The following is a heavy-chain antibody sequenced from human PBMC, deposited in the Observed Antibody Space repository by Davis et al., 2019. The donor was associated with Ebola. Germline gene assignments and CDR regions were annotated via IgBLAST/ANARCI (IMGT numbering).Heavy chain of an antibody. CDR3: ARAGGSTTLTAPSMDV. CDR2: IKQDGSER. Sequence: GESLKISCAASGFTFSTYWMSWVRQAPGEGLEWVANIKQDGSERYYVDSVKGRFTISRDNAKNSLYLQMNRLRAEDTAVYYCARAGGSTTLTAPSMDVWGQGTTVTVSS. D-gene: IGHD2-21*02. J-gene: IGHJ6*02. CDR1: GFTFSTYW. V-gene: IGHV3-7*03.